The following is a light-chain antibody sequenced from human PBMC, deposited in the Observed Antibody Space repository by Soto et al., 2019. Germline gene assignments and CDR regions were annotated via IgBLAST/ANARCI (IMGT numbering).Light chain of an antibody. CDR3: QQSYSTPWT. CDR2: SAS. Sequence: DIQMTQSPSTLSASVGGRVTITCRASQSVGTWVAWYQQKPGKAPKLLVYSASTLQSGVPSRFSGSGSGPDFTLTISSLQPEDSATYFCQQSYSTPWTFGQGTKVDI. V-gene: IGKV1-5*01. CDR1: QSVGTW. J-gene: IGKJ1*01.